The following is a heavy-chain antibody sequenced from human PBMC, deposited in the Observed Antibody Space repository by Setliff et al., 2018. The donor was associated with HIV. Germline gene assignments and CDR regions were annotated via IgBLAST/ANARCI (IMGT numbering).Heavy chain of an antibody. V-gene: IGHV1-69*10. CDR2: IIPISGIA. D-gene: IGHD2-2*01. CDR3: ASTSSTKTLPDAFDI. J-gene: IGHJ3*02. Sequence: SVKVSCKASGGTFSNYGMSWVRQAPGQGLEWMGGIIPISGIANYAQKFQGRVTITADKSTSTAYMELSSLRSEDTAVYYCASTSSTKTLPDAFDIWGQGTMVTVSS. CDR1: GGTFSNYG.